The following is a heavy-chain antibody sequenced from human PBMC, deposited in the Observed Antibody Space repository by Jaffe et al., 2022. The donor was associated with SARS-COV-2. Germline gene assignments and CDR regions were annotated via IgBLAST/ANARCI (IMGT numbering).Heavy chain of an antibody. Sequence: EVQLLESGGGLVQPGGSLRLSCAASGFTFSTYAMNWVRQAPGKGLEWVSAILGSGDNTYYADSVKGRFTISRDNSKNTLYLQMNSLRAEDAAVYYCAKPHAPDPKNFNYGLDVWGQGTTVTVSS. CDR1: GFTFSTYA. D-gene: IGHD1-7*01. V-gene: IGHV3-23*01. CDR2: ILGSGDNT. J-gene: IGHJ6*02. CDR3: AKPHAPDPKNFNYGLDV.